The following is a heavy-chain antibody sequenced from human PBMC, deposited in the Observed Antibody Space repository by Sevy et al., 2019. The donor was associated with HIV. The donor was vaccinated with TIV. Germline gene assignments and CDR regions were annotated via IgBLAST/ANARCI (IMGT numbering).Heavy chain of an antibody. CDR2: LSDSGVST. CDR1: GFTSSSYA. V-gene: IGHV3-23*01. J-gene: IGHJ4*02. Sequence: LSLTCAASGFTSSSYAMSWVRQPPGRGLEWVSTLSDSGVSTYYADSVKGRVTISRDNSKNILYLQMNSLRAEDTAVYYCARDRATSATGTLFDYWGQGTLVTVSS. D-gene: IGHD3-9*01. CDR3: ARDRATSATGTLFDY.